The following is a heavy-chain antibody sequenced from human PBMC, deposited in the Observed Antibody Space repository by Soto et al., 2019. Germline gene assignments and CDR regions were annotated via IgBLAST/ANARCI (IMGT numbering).Heavy chain of an antibody. V-gene: IGHV1-2*02. CDR2: INPNNGGT. Sequence: ASVKVSCKASGYSFTGNSMHWVRQAPGQGLEWMGWINPNNGGTNYAQKFQGRVTMTRDTSISTAYMDLSRLRSDDTAVYYCSKHRAAAGALGDSWGQGTLVTVSS. D-gene: IGHD6-13*01. CDR1: GYSFTGNS. J-gene: IGHJ4*02. CDR3: SKHRAAAGALGDS.